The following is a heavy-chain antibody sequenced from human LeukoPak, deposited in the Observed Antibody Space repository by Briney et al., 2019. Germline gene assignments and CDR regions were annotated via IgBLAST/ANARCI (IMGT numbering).Heavy chain of an antibody. CDR3: ARVSPAAGRKNFDY. V-gene: IGHV1-2*02. CDR1: GYNFMSYG. D-gene: IGHD6-13*01. J-gene: IGHJ4*02. Sequence: GASVKVSCKASGYNFMSYGMHWVRQAPGQGLEWMGWINPNSGGTNYAQKFQGRVTMTRDTSISTAYMELSRLRSDDTAVYYCARVSPAAGRKNFDYWGQGTLVTVSS. CDR2: INPNSGGT.